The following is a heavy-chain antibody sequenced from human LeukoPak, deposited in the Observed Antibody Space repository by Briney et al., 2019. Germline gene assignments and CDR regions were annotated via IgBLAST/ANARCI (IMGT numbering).Heavy chain of an antibody. D-gene: IGHD6-13*01. V-gene: IGHV4-59*01. Sequence: PSETLSLTCTVCGGSISSYYWSCIRQPPGKELEWIGYIYYSGSTNYNSSLKSRVTISVDTSKNQFSLKLSSVTAADTAVYYCARTTEAHSWRTRYYDYYMDVWGKGTTVTVSS. J-gene: IGHJ6*03. CDR1: GGSISSYY. CDR3: ARTTEAHSWRTRYYDYYMDV. CDR2: IYYSGST.